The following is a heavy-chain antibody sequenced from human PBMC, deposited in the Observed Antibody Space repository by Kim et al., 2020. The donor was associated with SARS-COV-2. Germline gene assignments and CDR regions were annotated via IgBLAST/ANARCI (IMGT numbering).Heavy chain of an antibody. CDR3: ARWISSPDF. V-gene: IGHV1-18*01. CDR2: ISTYNGNT. Sequence: ASVKVSCKTSGYIFTRYGIGWVRQAPGQGLEWMGWISTYNGNTNYAQKFQGRVTMTSDTSATTVYMELRSLTSDDTAVYYCARWISSPDFWGQGTLVSVSS. D-gene: IGHD2-2*03. CDR1: GYIFTRYG. J-gene: IGHJ4*02.